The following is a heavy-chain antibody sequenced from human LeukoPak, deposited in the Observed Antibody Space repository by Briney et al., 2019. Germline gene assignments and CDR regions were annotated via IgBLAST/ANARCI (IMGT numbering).Heavy chain of an antibody. Sequence: SETLSLTCTVSGGYISSGSYYWSWIRQPAGKGLEWIGRIYTSGSTNYNPALKSRVTISVDTSKNQFSLKLSSVTAADTAVYYCARDSSSRSSSWSPWFDPCGQGTLVTVSS. D-gene: IGHD6-13*01. J-gene: IGHJ5*02. CDR3: ARDSSSRSSSWSPWFDP. CDR2: IYTSGST. CDR1: GGYISSGSYY. V-gene: IGHV4-61*02.